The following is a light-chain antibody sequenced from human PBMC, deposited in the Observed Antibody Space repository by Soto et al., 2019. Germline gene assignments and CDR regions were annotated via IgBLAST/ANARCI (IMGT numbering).Light chain of an antibody. Sequence: EIVLTQSPATLSLSPGERATLSCRASQSISSSFAWYQQKPGQAPRLLIYDASNRATGIPARFSGSGSGTDFTLTINRLEHEDFAVYYCQQRSNWPPTFGQGTRLEIK. CDR3: QQRSNWPPT. V-gene: IGKV3-11*01. J-gene: IGKJ5*01. CDR1: QSISSS. CDR2: DAS.